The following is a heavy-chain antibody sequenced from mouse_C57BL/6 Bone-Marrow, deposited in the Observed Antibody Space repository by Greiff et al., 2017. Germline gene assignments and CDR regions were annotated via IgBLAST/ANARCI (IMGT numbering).Heavy chain of an antibody. V-gene: IGHV1-55*01. Sequence: QVQLQQPGAELVKPGASVKMSCKASGYTFTSYWITWVKQRPGQGLEWIGDIYPGSGSTNYNEKFKSKATLTVDTSSSTAYMQLSSLTSADSAVYYCARATTVKAWFAYWGQGTLVTVSA. CDR1: GYTFTSYW. CDR3: ARATTVKAWFAY. J-gene: IGHJ3*01. CDR2: IYPGSGST. D-gene: IGHD1-1*01.